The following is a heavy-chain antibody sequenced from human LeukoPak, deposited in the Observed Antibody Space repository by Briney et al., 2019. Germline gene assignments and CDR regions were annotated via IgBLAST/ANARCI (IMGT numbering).Heavy chain of an antibody. CDR3: ARDAKYYFDSSGYH. CDR1: GFTFSRNW. J-gene: IGHJ4*02. D-gene: IGHD3-22*01. V-gene: IGHV3-7*01. Sequence: PGGSLRLSCAASGFTFSRNWMSWVRQAPGKGLEWLANIKEDGSATYYVDSVKGRFTISRDNGKSSLYLQMNSLRAGDTAVYYCARDAKYYFDSSGYHWGQGTQVTVSS. CDR2: IKEDGSAT.